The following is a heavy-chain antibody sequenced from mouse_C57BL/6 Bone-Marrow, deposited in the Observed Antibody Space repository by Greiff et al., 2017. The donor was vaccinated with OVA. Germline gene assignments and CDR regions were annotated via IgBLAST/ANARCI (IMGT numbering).Heavy chain of an antibody. CDR3: ASGAKGALDY. CDR2: IYPRSGNT. J-gene: IGHJ4*01. CDR1: GYTFTSYG. V-gene: IGHV1-81*01. D-gene: IGHD3-1*01. Sequence: VQLQQSGAELARPGASVKLSCKASGYTFTSYGISWVKQRTGQGLEWIGEIYPRSGNTYYNEKFKGKATLTADKSSSTAYMGLRSLTSEDSAVYFCASGAKGALDYWGQGTSVTVSS.